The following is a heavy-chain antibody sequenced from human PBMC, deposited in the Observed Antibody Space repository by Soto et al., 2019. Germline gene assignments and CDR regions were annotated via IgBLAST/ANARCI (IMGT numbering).Heavy chain of an antibody. CDR1: GGSFSGHS. Sequence: PSETLSLTCAVYGGSFSGHSWTWIRQSLGKGLEWIGDINHSGRVNYSPSLKSRVTISLDTSKNQFSLTLSAVTAADTAMYYCSTRAYDTNGYYRFDPWGQGTLVTVSS. CDR3: STRAYDTNGYYRFDP. V-gene: IGHV4-34*01. J-gene: IGHJ5*01. CDR2: INHSGRV. D-gene: IGHD3-22*01.